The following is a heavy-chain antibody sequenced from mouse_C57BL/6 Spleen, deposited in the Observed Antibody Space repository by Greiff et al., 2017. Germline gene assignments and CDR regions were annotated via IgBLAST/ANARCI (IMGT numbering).Heavy chain of an antibody. Sequence: EVMLVESGGGLVKPGGSLKLSCAASGFTFSSYAMSWVRQTPEKRLEWVATISDGGSYTYYPDNVKGRFTISRDNAKNNLYLQMSHLKSEDTAMYYCAREGDGYYWYFDVWGTGTTVTVSS. V-gene: IGHV5-4*01. D-gene: IGHD2-3*01. CDR1: GFTFSSYA. CDR2: ISDGGSYT. J-gene: IGHJ1*03. CDR3: AREGDGYYWYFDV.